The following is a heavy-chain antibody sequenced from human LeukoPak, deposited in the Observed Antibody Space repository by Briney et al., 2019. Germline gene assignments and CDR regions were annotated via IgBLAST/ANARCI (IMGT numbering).Heavy chain of an antibody. CDR3: ARMHYFDY. V-gene: IGHV3-33*01. CDR1: GFSFSNYG. CDR2: IWYDGTNK. Sequence: GGSLRLSCAASGFSFSNYGMHWVRQAPGKGLEWVAVIWYDGTNKYYADSVKGRFTISRDNAKNSLYLQMNSLRDEDTAVYYCARMHYFDYWGQGTLVTVSS. J-gene: IGHJ4*02.